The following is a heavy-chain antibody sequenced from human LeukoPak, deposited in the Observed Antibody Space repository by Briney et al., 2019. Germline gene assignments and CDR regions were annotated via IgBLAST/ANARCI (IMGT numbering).Heavy chain of an antibody. CDR3: ARGVYTGYFDY. D-gene: IGHD5/OR15-5a*01. J-gene: IGHJ4*02. Sequence: PGGSLRLSCAASGFTFSSYSMNWFRQPPGKGLDWVSSISSSSSYIYYADSVKGRFTISRDNAKNSLYLQMNSLRAEDTAVYYCARGVYTGYFDYWGQGTLVTVSS. CDR1: GFTFSSYS. V-gene: IGHV3-21*01. CDR2: ISSSSSYI.